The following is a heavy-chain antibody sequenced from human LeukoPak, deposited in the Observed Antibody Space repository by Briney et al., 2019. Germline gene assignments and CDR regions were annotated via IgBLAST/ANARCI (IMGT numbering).Heavy chain of an antibody. CDR2: ISPSSHYM. J-gene: IGHJ6*03. V-gene: IGHV3-21*04. D-gene: IGHD5-18*01. Sequence: PGGSLRLSCAGSGFTFSNYSINWVRQAPGKGLEWVSSISPSSHYMYYADSVRGRFTISRDNARNSLYLQMNSLRDEDTAVYYCARDRHTAMVHYYYYMDVWGTGTTVTVSS. CDR1: GFTFSNYS. CDR3: ARDRHTAMVHYYYYMDV.